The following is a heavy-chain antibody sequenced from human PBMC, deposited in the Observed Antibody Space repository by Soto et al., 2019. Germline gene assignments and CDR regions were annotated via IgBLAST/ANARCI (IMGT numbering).Heavy chain of an antibody. CDR3: ATAYSSGWYFAFDI. CDR2: IYYSGST. CDR1: GGSISSYC. Sequence: SETLSLTCTVSGGSISSYCWSWIRQPPGKGLEWIGYIYYSGSTNYNPSLKSRVTISVDTSKNQFSLKLSSVTAADTAVYYCATAYSSGWYFAFDIWGQGTMVTVSS. V-gene: IGHV4-59*08. D-gene: IGHD6-19*01. J-gene: IGHJ3*02.